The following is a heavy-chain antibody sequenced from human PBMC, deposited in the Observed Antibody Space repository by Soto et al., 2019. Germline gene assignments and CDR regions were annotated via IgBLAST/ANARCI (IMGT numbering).Heavy chain of an antibody. J-gene: IGHJ4*02. CDR2: IHYSGST. Sequence: QVQLQESGPGLVKPSQTLSLTSAVSGGSISSVGAYYWSWMRQSPGEGLEWIGYIHYSGSTYYNSSLKSRVTMSVDTSKNQFSLKVSSVIAADTAVYYCARSPRGLGNFDYWGQGTLVTVSS. CDR1: GGSISSVGAYY. CDR3: ARSPRGLGNFDY. D-gene: IGHD3-10*01. V-gene: IGHV4-30-4*08.